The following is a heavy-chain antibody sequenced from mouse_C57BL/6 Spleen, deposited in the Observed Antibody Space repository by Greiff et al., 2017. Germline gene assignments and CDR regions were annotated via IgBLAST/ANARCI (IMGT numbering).Heavy chain of an antibody. CDR1: GFTFSGYG. J-gene: IGHJ4*01. V-gene: IGHV5-17*01. D-gene: IGHD1-1*01. Sequence: EVMLVESGGGLVKPGGSLKLSCAASGFTFSGYGMHWVRQAPEKGLEWVAYISRGSSTIYYADTVKGRFTISRDNAKNTLFLQMTSLRSEDTAMYYCARDFITKVVGAMDYWGQGTSVTVSS. CDR2: ISRGSSTI. CDR3: ARDFITKVVGAMDY.